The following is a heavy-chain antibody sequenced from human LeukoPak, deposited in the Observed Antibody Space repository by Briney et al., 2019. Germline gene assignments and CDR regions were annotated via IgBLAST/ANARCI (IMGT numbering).Heavy chain of an antibody. CDR1: GDSMSYYY. V-gene: IGHV4-4*07. D-gene: IGHD3-16*01. CDR3: ARGDYYDGGGRNWFDV. Sequence: PSGTLSLTCTVSGDSMSYYYWNFIRQPAGKGLEWIGRIHTSGTTYYSASLKSRVSMSVDSSRNQFSLRLTSVTAEDTAIYFCARGDYYDGGGRNWFDVWGQGTLVTVSS. CDR2: IHTSGTT. J-gene: IGHJ5*02.